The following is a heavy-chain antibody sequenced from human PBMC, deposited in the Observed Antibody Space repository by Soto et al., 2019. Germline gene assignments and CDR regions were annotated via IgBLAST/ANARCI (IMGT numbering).Heavy chain of an antibody. Sequence: PSETLSLTCTVSGGSISNYYWSWIRQPPGKGLEWIGYIYYSGSTNYNPSLKSRVTISVDTSKNQFSLKLSSVTAADTAVYYCARDPHYGMDVWGQGTTVTVSS. CDR1: GGSISNYY. CDR3: ARDPHYGMDV. V-gene: IGHV4-59*01. J-gene: IGHJ6*02. CDR2: IYYSGST.